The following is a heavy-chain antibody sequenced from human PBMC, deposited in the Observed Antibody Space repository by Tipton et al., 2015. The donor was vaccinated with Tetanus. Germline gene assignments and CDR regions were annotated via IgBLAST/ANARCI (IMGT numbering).Heavy chain of an antibody. CDR1: GYIFNNYW. J-gene: IGHJ4*02. CDR2: IYPGDSDT. D-gene: IGHD2-8*02. V-gene: IGHV5-51*01. Sequence: VQLVQSGGEVKKPGESLKISCKGSGYIFNNYWIGWVRQMPGKGLEWMGIIYPGDSDTRYSPSLQGRVTISVGKSISTACLQWGSLKASDTSMFYCAGDDCNGGVCNFGYWGRGGLVTVAS. CDR3: AGDDCNGGVCNFGY.